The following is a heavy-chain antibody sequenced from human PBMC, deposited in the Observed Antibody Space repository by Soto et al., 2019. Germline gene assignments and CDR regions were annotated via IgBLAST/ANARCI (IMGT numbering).Heavy chain of an antibody. CDR3: ARVRFGQWGYAMDV. V-gene: IGHV3-11*01. CDR1: GITFSDCY. D-gene: IGHD3-10*01. CDR2: MSSSGDSI. Sequence: QVQRVESGGGLVKPGGSLRLSCAASGITFSDCYMNWIRQAPGKGLEWVSYMSSSGDSINYAGSVRGRFTVSRDNAKNSLYLQMNSLRAEDTAMYYCARVRFGQWGYAMDVWGQGTTVTVSS. J-gene: IGHJ6*02.